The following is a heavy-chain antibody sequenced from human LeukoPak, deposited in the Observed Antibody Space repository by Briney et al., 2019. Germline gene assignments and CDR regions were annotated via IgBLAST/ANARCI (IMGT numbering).Heavy chain of an antibody. V-gene: IGHV4-59*01. D-gene: IGHD4-17*01. CDR3: ARDRGYGLDY. CDR2: IYYSGST. CDR1: GDSISSYY. J-gene: IGHJ4*02. Sequence: SETLSLTCTVSGDSISSYYWSWIRQPPGKGLEWIGYIYYSGSTNYNPSLKSRVTISVDTSKNQFSLKLSSVTAADTAVYYCARDRGYGLDYWGQGTLVTVSS.